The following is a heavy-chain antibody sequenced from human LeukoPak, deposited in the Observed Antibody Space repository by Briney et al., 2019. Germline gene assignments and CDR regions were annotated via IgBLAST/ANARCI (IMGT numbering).Heavy chain of an antibody. CDR1: GGSFSGYY. D-gene: IGHD3-10*01. V-gene: IGHV4-34*01. J-gene: IGHJ5*02. CDR2: INHSGST. CDR3: ARARLLWFGESGNWFDP. Sequence: SETLSLTCAVYGGSFSGYYWSWIRQPPGKGLEWIGEINHSGSTNYNPSLKSRVTISVDTSKNQFSLKLSSVTAADTAVYYCARARLLWFGESGNWFDPWGQGTLVTVSS.